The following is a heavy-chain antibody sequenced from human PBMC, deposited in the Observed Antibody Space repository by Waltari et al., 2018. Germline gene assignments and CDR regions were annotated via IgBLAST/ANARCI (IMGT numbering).Heavy chain of an antibody. CDR3: ARGTLATVTYGMDV. CDR1: GYTFTSYA. J-gene: IGHJ6*02. V-gene: IGHV7-4-1*02. CDR2: INTNTGTP. Sequence: QVQLVQSGSELKKPGASVKVSCKASGYTFTSYALNWVRQAPGQGLEWMGWINTNTGTPTYAQGLTGRFVFALDTSVSTAYLQISSLKAEDTAVYYCARGTLATVTYGMDVWGQGTTVTVSS. D-gene: IGHD4-17*01.